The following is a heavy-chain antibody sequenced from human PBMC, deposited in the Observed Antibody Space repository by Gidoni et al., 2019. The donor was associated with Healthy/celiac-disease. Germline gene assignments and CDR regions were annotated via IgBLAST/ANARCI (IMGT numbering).Heavy chain of an antibody. CDR3: AKDSPYDSSGYPLDY. Sequence: EVQLVESGGGLVQPGGSLRLSCAASGFSFSSFAMSWVRQAPGKGLDWVSVISGSGGRTYYADSVKGRFTISRDNSKNTLYLQMNSLRAEDTAVYYCAKDSPYDSSGYPLDYWGQGTLVTVSS. CDR1: GFSFSSFA. CDR2: ISGSGGRT. V-gene: IGHV3-23*04. D-gene: IGHD3-22*01. J-gene: IGHJ4*02.